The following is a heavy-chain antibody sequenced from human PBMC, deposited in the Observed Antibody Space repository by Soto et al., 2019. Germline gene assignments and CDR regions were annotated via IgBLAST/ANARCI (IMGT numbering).Heavy chain of an antibody. CDR3: ARDLYTPYNAFDI. V-gene: IGHV3-7*01. Sequence: HPGGSLRLSCAASGFTFSSYWMSWVRQAPGKGLEWVANIKQDGSEKYYVDSVKGRFTISRDNAKNSLYLQMNSLRAEDTAVYYCARDLYTPYNAFDIWGQGTMVTVSS. J-gene: IGHJ3*02. CDR1: GFTFSSYW. CDR2: IKQDGSEK. D-gene: IGHD2-15*01.